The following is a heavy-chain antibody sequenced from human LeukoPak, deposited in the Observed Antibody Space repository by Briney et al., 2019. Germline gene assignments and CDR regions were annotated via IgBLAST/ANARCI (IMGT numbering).Heavy chain of an antibody. V-gene: IGHV1-46*01. CDR3: ARVQSRLSWFDP. CDR2: INPNRGST. J-gene: IGHJ5*02. Sequence: ASVKVSCKASGYTFTSYYMYWVRQAPGQGLEWMGIINPNRGSTSYAQKFQGRVTMTRDMSTSTVYMELSSLRSEDTAVYYCARVQSRLSWFDPWGQGTPVTVSS. CDR1: GYTFTSYY.